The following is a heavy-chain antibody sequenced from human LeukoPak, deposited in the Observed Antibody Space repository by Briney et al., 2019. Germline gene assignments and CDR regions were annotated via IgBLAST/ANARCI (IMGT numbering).Heavy chain of an antibody. CDR2: FYYTQST. V-gene: IGHV4-39*01. CDR3: ARQQSYFGSGSYSFVRFYYFDY. D-gene: IGHD3-10*01. CDR1: GDSINSSTYY. Sequence: ASQTLSLTCSVSGDSINSSTYYWGWIRQPPGKGLEWIESFYYTQSTYYNPSLKSRVTISVDTSENQFSLKLSSVTAADTAVYYCARQQSYFGSGSYSFVRFYYFDYWGQGALVTVSS. J-gene: IGHJ4*02.